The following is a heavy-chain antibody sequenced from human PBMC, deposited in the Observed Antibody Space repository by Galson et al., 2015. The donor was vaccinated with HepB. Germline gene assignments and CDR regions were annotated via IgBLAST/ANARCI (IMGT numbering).Heavy chain of an antibody. V-gene: IGHV1-18*01. Sequence: SVKVSCKASGYTFTSYGISWVRQAPGQGLEWMGWISAYNGNTNYVQKLQGRVTMTTDTSTITAYMELRSLRSDDTAVYYCARDEIELSYGSTTDYWGHGTLVTVSS. CDR2: ISAYNGNT. D-gene: IGHD5-18*01. CDR1: GYTFTSYG. J-gene: IGHJ4*01. CDR3: ARDEIELSYGSTTDY.